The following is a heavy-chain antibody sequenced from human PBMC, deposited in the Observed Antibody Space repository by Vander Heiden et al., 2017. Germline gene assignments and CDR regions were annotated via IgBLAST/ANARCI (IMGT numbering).Heavy chain of an antibody. Sequence: QVQLQESGPGLVKPSETLSLTCTVSGGSISCYYWSWIRQPPGKGLEWIGYIYDSGSTNYNPSLKSRVTISVDTSKNQFSLKLSSVTAADTAVYYCARDQSWVFGVVSHHYGMDVWGQGTTVTVSS. CDR3: ARDQSWVFGVVSHHYGMDV. J-gene: IGHJ6*02. V-gene: IGHV4-59*01. D-gene: IGHD3-3*01. CDR2: IYDSGST. CDR1: GGSISCYY.